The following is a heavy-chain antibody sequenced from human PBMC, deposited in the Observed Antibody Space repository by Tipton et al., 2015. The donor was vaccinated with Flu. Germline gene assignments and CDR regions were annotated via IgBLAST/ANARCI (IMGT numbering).Heavy chain of an antibody. CDR1: GFTFSTYA. J-gene: IGHJ4*02. V-gene: IGHV3-30*02. Sequence: QLVQSGGGVVQPGGSLRLSCAASGFTFSTYALHWVRQAPGKGLEWVAFIRHDESDKYYADSVKGRFTISRDNSKNALYLAINSLKTEDTAVYYCAKDGWDTSGWYPFDYWGQGTLVTVSS. CDR3: AKDGWDTSGWYPFDY. CDR2: IRHDESDK. D-gene: IGHD6-19*01.